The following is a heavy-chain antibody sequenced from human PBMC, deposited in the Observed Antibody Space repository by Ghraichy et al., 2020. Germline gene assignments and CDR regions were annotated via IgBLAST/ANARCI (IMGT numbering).Heavy chain of an antibody. Sequence: ETLSLTCTVSGGSISSSSYYRGWIRQPPGKGLEWIGSIYYSGSTYYNPSLKSRVTISVDTSKNQFSLKLSSVTAADTAVYYCARSTALYYFDYWGQGTLVTVSS. J-gene: IGHJ4*02. D-gene: IGHD4-17*01. V-gene: IGHV4-39*01. CDR3: ARSTALYYFDY. CDR1: GGSISSSSYY. CDR2: IYYSGST.